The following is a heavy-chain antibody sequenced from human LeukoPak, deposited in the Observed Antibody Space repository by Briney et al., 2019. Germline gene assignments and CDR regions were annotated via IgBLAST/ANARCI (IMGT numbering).Heavy chain of an antibody. J-gene: IGHJ6*02. CDR2: IHTSGLT. V-gene: IGHV3-13*01. CDR3: ARELLGPHFYGMDV. D-gene: IGHD3-3*02. Sequence: GGSLRLSCAASGFTFSDYDMHWVRQVTGKGLEWVSAIHTSGLTYYANSVKGRFIISRDNGKDSLFLQMNSLGAGDTSVYYCARELLGPHFYGMDVWGQGTTVTVSS. CDR1: GFTFSDYD.